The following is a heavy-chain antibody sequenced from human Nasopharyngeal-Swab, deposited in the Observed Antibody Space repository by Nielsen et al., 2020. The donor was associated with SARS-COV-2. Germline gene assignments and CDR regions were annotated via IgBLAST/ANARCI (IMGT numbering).Heavy chain of an antibody. Sequence: ASVKVSCKASGYTFNNYYIHWVRQAPGQGLEWMGMINPGSGGTTYAQKFQGRVTMTRDTSTSTVFMDLHSLRSEDTAVYYCARRGRCSGSSCDMDVWGQGTTVTVSS. D-gene: IGHD2-2*01. CDR1: GYTFNNYY. CDR3: ARRGRCSGSSCDMDV. V-gene: IGHV1-46*02. J-gene: IGHJ6*02. CDR2: INPGSGGT.